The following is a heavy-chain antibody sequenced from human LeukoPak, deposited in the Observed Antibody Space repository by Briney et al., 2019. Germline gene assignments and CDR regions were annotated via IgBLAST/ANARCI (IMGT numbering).Heavy chain of an antibody. CDR3: AKSVLRFLEWSYFDY. V-gene: IGHV3-53*01. J-gene: IGHJ4*02. Sequence: GGSLRLSCAASGFTVSSNYMSWVRQAPGKGLEWVSVIYSGGSTYYADSVKGRFTISRDNSKNTLYLQMNSLRAEDTAVYYCAKSVLRFLEWSYFDYWGQGALVTVSS. CDR2: IYSGGST. D-gene: IGHD3-3*01. CDR1: GFTVSSNY.